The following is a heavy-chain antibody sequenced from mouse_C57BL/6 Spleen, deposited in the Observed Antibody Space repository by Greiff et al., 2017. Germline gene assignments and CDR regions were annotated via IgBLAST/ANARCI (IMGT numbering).Heavy chain of an antibody. CDR2: IDPSDSET. Sequence: QVQLQQPGAELVRPGSSVKLSCKASGYTFTSYWMHWVKQRPIQGLEWIGNIDPSDSETHYNQKFKGKSTLTVDKSSSTAYMQLSSLTSEDSAVYYCASGRFAYWGQGTLVTVSA. CDR3: ASGRFAY. CDR1: GYTFTSYW. D-gene: IGHD4-1*01. J-gene: IGHJ3*01. V-gene: IGHV1-52*01.